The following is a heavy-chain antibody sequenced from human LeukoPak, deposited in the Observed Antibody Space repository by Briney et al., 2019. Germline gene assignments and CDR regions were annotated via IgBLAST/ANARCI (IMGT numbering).Heavy chain of an antibody. V-gene: IGHV1-2*02. J-gene: IGHJ2*01. CDR3: ARDIGDSSGDYWYFDL. D-gene: IGHD3-22*01. CDR2: INPKRGGT. Sequence: ASVKVSCKASGGTFSSYAISWVRQAPGQGLEWMGWINPKRGGTKYAQKLQGRVTMTRDTSISTAYMELSSLRSDDTAVYYCARDIGDSSGDYWYFDLWGRGTLVTVSS. CDR1: GGTFSSYA.